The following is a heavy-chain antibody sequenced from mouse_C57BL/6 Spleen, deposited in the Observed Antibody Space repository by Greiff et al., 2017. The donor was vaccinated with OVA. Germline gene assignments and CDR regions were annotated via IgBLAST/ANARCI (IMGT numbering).Heavy chain of an antibody. CDR1: GYTFTSYW. V-gene: IGHV1-69*01. J-gene: IGHJ2*01. Sequence: QVQLQQPGAELVMPGASVKLSCKASGYTFTSYWMHWVKQRPGQGLEWIGEIDPSDSYTNYNQNFKGKSTLTVDKSSSTAYMQLSSLTSEDSAVYYCARRGQLRLLYYFDYWGQGTTLTVSS. D-gene: IGHD3-2*02. CDR3: ARRGQLRLLYYFDY. CDR2: IDPSDSYT.